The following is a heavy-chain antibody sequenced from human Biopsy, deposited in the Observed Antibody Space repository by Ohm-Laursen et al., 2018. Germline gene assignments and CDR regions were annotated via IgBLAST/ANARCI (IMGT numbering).Heavy chain of an antibody. V-gene: IGHV1-2*02. CDR3: TRGGYYYDSLAYYYWFDP. Sequence: SMKVSCKSSGYTFTGYHVHWVRQAPGQGLEWMGWINAKTGDTNYAQKFQGRVTMTRDTSISTAYVDLSSLRSDDTAVYYCTRGGYYYDSLAYYYWFDPWGQGTLVTVSS. CDR1: GYTFTGYH. D-gene: IGHD3-22*01. CDR2: INAKTGDT. J-gene: IGHJ5*02.